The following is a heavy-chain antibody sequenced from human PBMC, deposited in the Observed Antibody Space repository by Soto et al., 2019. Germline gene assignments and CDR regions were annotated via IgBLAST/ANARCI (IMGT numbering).Heavy chain of an antibody. CDR3: ARDFLAYSSSSGGWFDP. Sequence: QVQLVQSETEVKKPGASVKVSCKASGYTFSSYGITWVRQAPGQGLEWMGWISAYNINTNYAQKFQGRLTLTIDTSTTTAYMELRSLRSDDTAVYFCARDFLAYSSSSGGWFDPWGQGTLVTVSS. J-gene: IGHJ5*02. D-gene: IGHD6-13*01. V-gene: IGHV1-18*01. CDR1: GYTFSSYG. CDR2: ISAYNINT.